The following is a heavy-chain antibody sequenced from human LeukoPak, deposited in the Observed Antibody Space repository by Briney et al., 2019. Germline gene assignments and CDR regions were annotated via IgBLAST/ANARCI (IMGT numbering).Heavy chain of an antibody. CDR1: GFPFSSYA. V-gene: IGHV3-23*01. D-gene: IGHD3-22*01. CDR2: ISGSGGST. CDR3: AKEAKPPGNYYDSSGYYYDY. Sequence: PGGSLRLSCAASGFPFSSYAPSWVRQAPGKGLEWVAAISGSGGSTYYADSVNGRFNISRDNSKNTLYLQMNSLRAEDTAVYYCAKEAKPPGNYYDSSGYYYDYWGQGTLVTVSS. J-gene: IGHJ4*02.